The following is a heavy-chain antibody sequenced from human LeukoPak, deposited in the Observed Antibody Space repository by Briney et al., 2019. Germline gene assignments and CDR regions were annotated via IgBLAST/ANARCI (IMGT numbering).Heavy chain of an antibody. V-gene: IGHV3-30*02. CDR2: IRYGGSNK. D-gene: IGHD2-8*01. CDR3: AKDGIGYCTNGVCYYSDY. J-gene: IGHJ4*02. Sequence: GGSLRLSCAASGFTFSSYGMHWVRQAPGKGLEWVAFIRYGGSNKYYADSVKGRFTISRDNSKNTLYLQMNSLRAEDTAVYYCAKDGIGYCTNGVCYYSDYWGQGTLVTVSS. CDR1: GFTFSSYG.